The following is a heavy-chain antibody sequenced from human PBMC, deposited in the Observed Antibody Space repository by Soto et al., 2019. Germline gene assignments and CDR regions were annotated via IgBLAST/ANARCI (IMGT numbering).Heavy chain of an antibody. CDR2: IYYSGST. Sequence: PSETLSLTCTVSGGSISSYYWSWIRQPPGKGLEWIGYIYYSGSTNYNPSLKSRVTISVDTSKSQFSLKLSSVTAADTAVYYCARRDYYDRHTGMDVWGQGTTVTVSS. J-gene: IGHJ6*02. D-gene: IGHD3-22*01. CDR3: ARRDYYDRHTGMDV. V-gene: IGHV4-59*01. CDR1: GGSISSYY.